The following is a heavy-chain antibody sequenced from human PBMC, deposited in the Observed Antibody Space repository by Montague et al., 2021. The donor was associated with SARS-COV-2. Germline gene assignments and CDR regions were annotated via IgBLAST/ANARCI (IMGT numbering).Heavy chain of an antibody. Sequence: SETQSLTCTVSGDSISSSSYNWGWIRQPPGKGLEWIGSVHYNGRTYYNPSLKSRVTIYVDTSKNQISLRLSSVTAADTAVYYSTRHVHMTWPEPSPGFDYWGQGTLVTVSS. V-gene: IGHV4-39*01. CDR2: VHYNGRT. CDR1: GDSISSSSYN. D-gene: IGHD1-1*01. CDR3: TRHVHMTWPEPSPGFDY. J-gene: IGHJ4*02.